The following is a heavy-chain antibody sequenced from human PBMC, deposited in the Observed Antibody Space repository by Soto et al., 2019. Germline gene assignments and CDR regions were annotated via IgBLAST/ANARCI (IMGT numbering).Heavy chain of an antibody. CDR1: GFTFSSYS. CDR2: ISSSSSTI. CDR3: ARDSPPKPKYQLPVYYYYYMDV. J-gene: IGHJ6*03. Sequence: GGSLRLSCAASGFTFSSYSMNWVRQAPGKGLEWVSYISSSSSTIYYADSVKGRFTISRDNAKNSLYLQMNSLRAEDTAVYYCARDSPPKPKYQLPVYYYYYMDVWGKGTTVTVSS. V-gene: IGHV3-48*01. D-gene: IGHD2-2*01.